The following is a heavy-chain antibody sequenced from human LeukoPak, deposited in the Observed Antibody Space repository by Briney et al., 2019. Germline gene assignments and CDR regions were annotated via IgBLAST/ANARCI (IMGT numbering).Heavy chain of an antibody. Sequence: GSLKLSRAAPGFTFYSHANGWVPQASGEGLGWGSAISGSGGSTYYADSVKGRFTISRDNSKNTLYLQMNSLRAEDTAVYYCANGDPEPSPLVAPRGYWGQGTLVTVSS. J-gene: IGHJ4*02. CDR1: GFTFYSHA. D-gene: IGHD5-12*01. CDR3: ANGDPEPSPLVAPRGY. V-gene: IGHV3-23*01. CDR2: ISGSGGST.